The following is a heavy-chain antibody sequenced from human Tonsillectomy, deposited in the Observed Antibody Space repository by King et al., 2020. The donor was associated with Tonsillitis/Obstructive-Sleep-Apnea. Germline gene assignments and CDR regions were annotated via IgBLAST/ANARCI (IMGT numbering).Heavy chain of an antibody. V-gene: IGHV4-59*08. CDR3: AGRADFWSDYYDTYFDY. CDR2: MYYSGGT. D-gene: IGHD3-3*01. Sequence: QLQESGPGLVKPSETLSLTCTVSGGSISSYYWSWIRQPPGKGLEWIGYMYYSGGTYYNPSLKSRVTISVDTSKNQFSLRMSSVTAADTAVYYCAGRADFWSDYYDTYFDYWGQGTLVTVSS. CDR1: GGSISSYY. J-gene: IGHJ4*02.